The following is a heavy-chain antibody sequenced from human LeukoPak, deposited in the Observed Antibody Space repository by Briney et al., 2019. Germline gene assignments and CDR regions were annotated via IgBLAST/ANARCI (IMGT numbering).Heavy chain of an antibody. J-gene: IGHJ4*02. V-gene: IGHV1-18*01. CDR1: GYTFTSYG. D-gene: IGHD3-10*01. CDR2: ISAYNGNT. CDR3: ARGRGSHYYGSVSYYNGGDY. Sequence: GASVKVSCKASGYTFTSYGISWVRQAPGQGLEWMGWISAYNGNTNYAQKLQGRVTMTTDTSTSTAYMELRSLRSDDTAVYYCARGRGSHYYGSVSYYNGGDYWGQGTLVTVSS.